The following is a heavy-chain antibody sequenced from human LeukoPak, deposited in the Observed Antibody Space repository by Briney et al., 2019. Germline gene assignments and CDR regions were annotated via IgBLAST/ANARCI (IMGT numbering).Heavy chain of an antibody. Sequence: PSETLSLTCTVSGGSMTTYYWSGIRQPAGKGPEWIGRIYTNGNTIYNPSLESRVTMSIDTSKNQFSLELRSVTAADTALYYCARDYYDILTCCFDCCVQGAQVTVSP. CDR3: ARDYYDILTCCFDC. CDR2: IYTNGNT. J-gene: IGHJ4*02. CDR1: GGSMTTYY. D-gene: IGHD3-9*01. V-gene: IGHV4-4*07.